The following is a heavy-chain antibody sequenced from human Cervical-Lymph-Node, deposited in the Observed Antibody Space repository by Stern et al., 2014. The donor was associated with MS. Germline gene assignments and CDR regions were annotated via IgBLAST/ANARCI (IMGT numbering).Heavy chain of an antibody. CDR3: ARGYCSAGSCYSFDF. V-gene: IGHV1-46*03. CDR2: INPTLGTT. CDR1: GDTFTNYY. D-gene: IGHD2-15*01. Sequence: QLVQSGAEVKKPGASVKVSCKASGDTFTNYYIHWVRQAPGQGLEWMGRINPTLGTTTNAQTCQGRVTMTRDTSTRTLYLELSNLHSEDTAVYFCARGYCSAGSCYSFDFWGQGILVTVSS. J-gene: IGHJ4*02.